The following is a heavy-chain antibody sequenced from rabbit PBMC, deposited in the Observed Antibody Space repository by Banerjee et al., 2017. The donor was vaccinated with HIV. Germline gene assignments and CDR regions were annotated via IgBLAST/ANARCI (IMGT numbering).Heavy chain of an antibody. J-gene: IGHJ5*01. CDR1: GFSFSSGYD. D-gene: IGHD4-1*01. CDR3: VRGVVAGVGWLDL. V-gene: IGHV1S7*01. Sequence: QLVESGGGLVKPGASLTLTCKASGFSFSSGYDMCWVRQAPGKGLEWIGCIYPAAGATDYATWVNGQFTISSHNAQNTLYLQLSSLTGADTATYFCVRGVVAGVGWLDLWGPGTLVTVS. CDR2: IYPAAGAT.